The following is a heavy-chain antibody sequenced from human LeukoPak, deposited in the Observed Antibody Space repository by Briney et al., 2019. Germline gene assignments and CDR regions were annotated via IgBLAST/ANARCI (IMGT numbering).Heavy chain of an antibody. V-gene: IGHV1-3*01. CDR2: INAGNGNT. CDR1: GYTFTSYA. J-gene: IGHJ4*02. Sequence: ASVKVSCKASGYTFTSYAMHWVRQAPGQRLEWMGWINAGNGNTKYSQKFQGRVTITRDTSASTAYMELSSLRFEDTAVYYCARDSPLASTFDYWGQGTLVTVSS. CDR3: ARDSPLASTFDY. D-gene: IGHD5-12*01.